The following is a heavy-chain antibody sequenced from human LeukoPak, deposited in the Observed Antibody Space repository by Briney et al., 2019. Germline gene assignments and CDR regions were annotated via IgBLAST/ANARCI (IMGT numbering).Heavy chain of an antibody. CDR2: ISGSGGST. CDR1: GFTFSSYA. D-gene: IGHD6-25*01. CDR3: GRDLIGTAASWDC. J-gene: IGHJ4*02. Sequence: GGSLRLSCAASGFTFSSYAMSWVRQAPGKGLEWVSAISGSGGSTYYADSVTGRFTISRDSSKNTLYLQMNSLRVEDTAVYYCGRDLIGTAASWDCWGQGTLVTVSS. V-gene: IGHV3-23*01.